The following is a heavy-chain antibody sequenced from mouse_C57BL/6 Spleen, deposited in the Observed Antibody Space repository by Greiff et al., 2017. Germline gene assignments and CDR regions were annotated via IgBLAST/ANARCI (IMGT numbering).Heavy chain of an antibody. V-gene: IGHV1-52*01. D-gene: IGHD1-1*01. CDR3: ARDYGSRFDY. Sequence: VQLQQSGAELVRPGSSVKLSCKASGYTFTSYWMHWVKQRPIQGLEWIGNIDPSGSETHYNQKFKDKATLTVDKSSSTAYMQLSSLTSEDSAVYYCARDYGSRFDYWGQGTTLTVSS. CDR2: IDPSGSET. CDR1: GYTFTSYW. J-gene: IGHJ2*01.